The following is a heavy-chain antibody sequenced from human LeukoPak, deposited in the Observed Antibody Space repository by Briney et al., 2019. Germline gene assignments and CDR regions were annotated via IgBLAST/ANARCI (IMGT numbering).Heavy chain of an antibody. D-gene: IGHD2-15*01. CDR1: GYTLTELS. CDR2: FDPEDGET. V-gene: IGHV1-24*01. J-gene: IGHJ5*02. CDR3: ATMTYHMLLDGWFDP. Sequence: ASVKVSCKVSGYTLTELSMHWVRQAPGKGLEWMGGFDPEDGETIYAQKFQGRVTMTEDTSTDTAYMELSSLRSEGTAVYYCATMTYHMLLDGWFDPWGQGTLVTVSS.